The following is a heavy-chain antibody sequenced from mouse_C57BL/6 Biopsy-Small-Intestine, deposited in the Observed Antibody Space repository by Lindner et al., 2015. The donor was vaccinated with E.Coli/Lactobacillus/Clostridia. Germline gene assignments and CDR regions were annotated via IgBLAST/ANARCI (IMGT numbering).Heavy chain of an antibody. CDR3: ARPHYYAMDY. CDR2: INSGSSTI. Sequence: VQLQESWGGLVKPGGSLKLSCAASGFTFSDYGMHWVRQAPEKGLEWVAYINSGSSTIYYADTVKGRFTISRDNAKSTLFLQMTSLRSEDTAMYFCARPHYYAMDYWGQGISVTVSS. J-gene: IGHJ4*01. CDR1: GFTFSDYG. V-gene: IGHV5-17*01.